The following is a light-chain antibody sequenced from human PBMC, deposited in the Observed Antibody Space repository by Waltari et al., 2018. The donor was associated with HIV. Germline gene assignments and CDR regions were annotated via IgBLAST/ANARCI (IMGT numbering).Light chain of an antibody. CDR1: TANIGANF. Sequence: QSVLTQPPSASGTPGQKVTISCSGGTANIGANFVFWFQQFPGTAPKLLIYGDNLRHPGVPARFPGSKSGTSASLTISGLRSEDEAHYFCAVLDDTLGGGVFGGGTKLTVL. CDR3: AVLDDTLGGGV. V-gene: IGLV1-47*01. CDR2: GDN. J-gene: IGLJ2*01.